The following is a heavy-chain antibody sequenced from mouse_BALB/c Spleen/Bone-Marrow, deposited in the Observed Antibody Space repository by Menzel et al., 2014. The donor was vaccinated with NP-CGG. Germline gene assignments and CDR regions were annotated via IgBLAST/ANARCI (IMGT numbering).Heavy chain of an antibody. D-gene: IGHD1-1*01. J-gene: IGHJ4*01. CDR2: ILPGRGST. V-gene: IGHV1-9*01. CDR1: GYTFSSYW. CDR3: ARWDTTAMDY. Sequence: QVQLQQPGAELMKPGASVKISCKATGYTFSSYWIEWVKQRPGHGLEWIGEILPGRGSTNYNEKFKGKATFTSDTSSNTAYMQLSSLTSEDSAVYYCARWDTTAMDYRGQGTSVTVSS.